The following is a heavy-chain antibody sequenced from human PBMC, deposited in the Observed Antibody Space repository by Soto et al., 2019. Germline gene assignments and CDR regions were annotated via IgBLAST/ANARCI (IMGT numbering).Heavy chain of an antibody. Sequence: TSETLSLTCTVSGASIKSTDYYRSWIRQAPGKGLEWIGYVYYTGSTYYNPSLMSRLTISVDTSKNQFSLKLTSVTAAETAVYYCVRTAREGAVAPHWFDRWGQGTQVTVSS. V-gene: IGHV4-30-4*01. CDR2: VYYTGST. CDR1: GASIKSTDYY. CDR3: VRTAREGAVAPHWFDR. J-gene: IGHJ5*02. D-gene: IGHD2-21*02.